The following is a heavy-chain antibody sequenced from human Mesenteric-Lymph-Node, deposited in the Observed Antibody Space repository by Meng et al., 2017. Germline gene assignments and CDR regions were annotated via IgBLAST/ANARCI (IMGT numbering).Heavy chain of an antibody. CDR3: ARILVDYYDSSGDLNAEYFQH. CDR1: GGTFSSYT. Sequence: SVKVSCKASGGTFSSYTISWVRQAPGQGLEWMGRIIPILGIANYAQKFQGRVTITADKPTSTAYMELSSLRSEDTAVYYCARILVDYYDSSGDLNAEYFQHWGQGTLVTVSS. D-gene: IGHD3-22*01. CDR2: IIPILGIA. J-gene: IGHJ1*01. V-gene: IGHV1-69*02.